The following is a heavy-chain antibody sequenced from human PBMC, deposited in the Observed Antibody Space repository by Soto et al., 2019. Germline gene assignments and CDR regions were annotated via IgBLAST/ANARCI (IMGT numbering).Heavy chain of an antibody. D-gene: IGHD4-17*01. CDR2: IYHSGST. Sequence: LSLTCAVSGYSISSGYYWGWIRQPPGKGLEWIASIYHSGSTYYNPSLKSRVTISVDTSKNQFSLKLSSVTAADTAVYYCARGAATVTPGWFDPWGQGTLVTVSS. V-gene: IGHV4-38-2*01. CDR3: ARGAATVTPGWFDP. J-gene: IGHJ5*02. CDR1: GYSISSGYY.